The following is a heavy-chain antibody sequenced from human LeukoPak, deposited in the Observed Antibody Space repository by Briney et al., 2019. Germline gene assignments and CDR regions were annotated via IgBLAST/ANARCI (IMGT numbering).Heavy chain of an antibody. D-gene: IGHD5-12*01. CDR1: GYIFTTYW. CDR3: ARHGGSYDYDS. J-gene: IGHJ4*02. CDR2: IYPGDSDT. Sequence: GESLKISCKGSGYIFTTYWIAWVRQKPGKGLEWMGLIYPGDSDTRHSPSFQGQVTISADKSISTAYLQWSSLEASDTAMYYCARHGGSYDYDSWGQGTLVTVSS. V-gene: IGHV5-51*01.